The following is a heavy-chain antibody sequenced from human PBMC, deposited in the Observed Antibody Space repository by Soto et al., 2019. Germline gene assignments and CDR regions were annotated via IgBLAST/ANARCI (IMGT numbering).Heavy chain of an antibody. CDR3: ARFLEWLGYFDY. J-gene: IGHJ4*02. V-gene: IGHV3-64*01. CDR1: GFTFSSYA. CDR2: ISSNGGST. Sequence: GGSLRLSCAASGFTFSSYAMHWVRQAPGKGLEYVSAISSNGGSTYYANSVKGRFTISRDNSKNTLYLQMGSLRAEDMAVYYCARFLEWLGYFDYWGRGTLVTVSS. D-gene: IGHD3-3*01.